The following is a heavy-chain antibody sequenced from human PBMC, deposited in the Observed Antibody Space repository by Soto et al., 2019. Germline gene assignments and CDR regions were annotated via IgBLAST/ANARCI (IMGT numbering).Heavy chain of an antibody. V-gene: IGHV4-59*12. Sequence: PSETLSLTCTVSGGSISSYYLSWIRQPPGKGLEWIGYIYYSGSTLYNPSLRGRLTLSADTSRNQLSLYLTSVTAADTAVYYCVRGGIAGHWFDPWARESWSPSPQ. CDR2: IYYSGST. CDR1: GGSISSYY. D-gene: IGHD2-15*01. CDR3: VRGGIAGHWFDP. J-gene: IGHJ5*02.